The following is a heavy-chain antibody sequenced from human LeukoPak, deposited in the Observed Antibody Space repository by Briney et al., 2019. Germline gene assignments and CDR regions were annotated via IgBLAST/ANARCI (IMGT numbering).Heavy chain of an antibody. Sequence: GASVKVSCKASGYTFSNFGISWVRQAPGQGLEWMGWISGYNDDTHSAQKFQGRVTMTTDTSTNTAYMDLRSLRSDDTAMYYCAKEFCNSGGRWYDCFDIWGQGTMVTVSS. D-gene: IGHD2-15*01. V-gene: IGHV1-18*01. CDR2: ISGYNDDT. CDR3: AKEFCNSGGRWYDCFDI. J-gene: IGHJ3*02. CDR1: GYTFSNFG.